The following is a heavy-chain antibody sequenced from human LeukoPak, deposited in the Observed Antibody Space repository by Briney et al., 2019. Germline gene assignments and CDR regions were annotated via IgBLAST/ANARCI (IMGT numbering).Heavy chain of an antibody. CDR2: ISGSSSYI. Sequence: GGSLKLSCAASGFTFSTYNMNWVRQAPGKGLEWVSSISGSSSYIYYADSVRGRFTISRDHAKNSVSLQMDSLRAEDTAVYYCARGRAGFDLWGPGILVTVSS. CDR3: ARGRAGFDL. J-gene: IGHJ4*02. CDR1: GFTFSTYN. V-gene: IGHV3-21*01.